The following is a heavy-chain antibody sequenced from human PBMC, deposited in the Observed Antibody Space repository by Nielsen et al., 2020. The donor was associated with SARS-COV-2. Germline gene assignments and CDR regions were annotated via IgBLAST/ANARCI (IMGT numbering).Heavy chain of an antibody. Sequence: ASVKVSCKASGYTFTSYGISWVRQAPGQGLEWMGWISAYNGNTNYAQKLQGRVTMTTDTSTSTAYMELRSLRSDDTAVYYCATVRKVDPTEYFQHWGQGTLVTVSS. J-gene: IGHJ1*01. CDR1: GYTFTSYG. V-gene: IGHV1-18*01. CDR3: ATVRKVDPTEYFQH. D-gene: IGHD2-15*01. CDR2: ISAYNGNT.